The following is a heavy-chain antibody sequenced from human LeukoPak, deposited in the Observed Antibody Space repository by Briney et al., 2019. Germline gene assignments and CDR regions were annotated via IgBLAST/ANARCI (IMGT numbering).Heavy chain of an antibody. J-gene: IGHJ4*02. Sequence: GGSLRLSCEASGIIFSNYGMNWVRQAPGKRLEWVSGISPSGGTTYYADSLKGRFSISRDNSKNTLYLQMNSLRAEDTAVYYCAKGLRKLIVGSTEYYFDYWGQGTLVTVSS. V-gene: IGHV3-23*01. CDR1: GIIFSNYG. CDR3: AKGLRKLIVGSTEYYFDY. D-gene: IGHD1-26*01. CDR2: ISPSGGTT.